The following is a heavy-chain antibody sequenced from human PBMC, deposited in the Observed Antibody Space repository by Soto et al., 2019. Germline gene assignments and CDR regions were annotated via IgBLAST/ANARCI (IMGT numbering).Heavy chain of an antibody. D-gene: IGHD2-21*02. CDR1: GESISSSSYY. V-gene: IGHV4-39*01. J-gene: IGHJ4*02. CDR3: ARQRTTVVTQAYFDH. CDR2: IYYSGRT. Sequence: SETLSLTCIVSGESISSSSYYWGWIRQTPGKGLEWIGSIYYSGRTYYNPSFKSRVTISIDTSKNQFSLKVSSVTATDTAVYYCARQRTTVVTQAYFDHWGQGALVTVSS.